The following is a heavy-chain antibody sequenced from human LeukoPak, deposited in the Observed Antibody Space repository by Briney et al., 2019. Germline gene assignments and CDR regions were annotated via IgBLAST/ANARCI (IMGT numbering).Heavy chain of an antibody. J-gene: IGHJ4*02. Sequence: VGSLRLSCAASGVTFSNHNMSWVRQAPGKGLEGVSCISTSSSYINYADSVKGRFTISRDNAKNSLYLQMNSLRAEDTAVYYCARVDPGSYLMFYYVDFWGQGTLVTVSS. CDR2: ISTSSSYI. D-gene: IGHD3-10*01. CDR3: ARVDPGSYLMFYYVDF. V-gene: IGHV3-21*01. CDR1: GVTFSNHN.